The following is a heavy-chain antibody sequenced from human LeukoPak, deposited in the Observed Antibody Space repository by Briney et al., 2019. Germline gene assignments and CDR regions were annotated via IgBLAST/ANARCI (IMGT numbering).Heavy chain of an antibody. J-gene: IGHJ5*02. CDR3: ARTRAGWFEP. Sequence: GASVKLCCNASGYTFTNYGISWVRQAPGPGLEWMGWISAYNSNTNYAQKLQGRVTMTTDTSTSTAYMELRSLRSDDTAVYYCARTRAGWFEPWGQGTLVTVSS. CDR1: GYTFTNYG. CDR2: ISAYNSNT. V-gene: IGHV1-18*01.